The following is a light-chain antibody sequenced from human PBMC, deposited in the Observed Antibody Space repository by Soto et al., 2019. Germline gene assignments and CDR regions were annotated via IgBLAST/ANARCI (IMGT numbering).Light chain of an antibody. J-gene: IGKJ5*01. CDR3: QQYNSYSIT. V-gene: IGKV3-20*01. Sequence: IVLTQSPGTLSLSPGERATLSCRASQSVSNNYLAWYQQKPGQAPRLLIYGASNRATGIPDRFSGSGSGTDFTLTISSLQPDDFATYYCQQYNSYSITFGQGTRLEIK. CDR2: GAS. CDR1: QSVSNNY.